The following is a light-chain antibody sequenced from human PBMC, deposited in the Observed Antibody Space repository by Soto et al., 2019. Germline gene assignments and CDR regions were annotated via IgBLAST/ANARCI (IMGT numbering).Light chain of an antibody. Sequence: QSVLTQPASVSGSPGQSTTISCTGSSGDIGSYRLVSWYQQRPGKNPKLIIFEGTKRPSGVSTRFSGSTSGNTASLSISGLQADDEADYFCCSYSTSITVAFGGGTKVTVL. CDR1: SGDIGSYRL. J-gene: IGLJ3*02. V-gene: IGLV2-14*02. CDR3: CSYSTSITVA. CDR2: EGT.